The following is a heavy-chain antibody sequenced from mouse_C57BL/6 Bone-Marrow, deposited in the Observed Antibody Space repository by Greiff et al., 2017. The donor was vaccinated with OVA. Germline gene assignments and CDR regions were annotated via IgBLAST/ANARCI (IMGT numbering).Heavy chain of an antibody. Sequence: QVQLKESGPELVKPGASVKISCKASGYAFSSSWMNWVKQRPGKGLEWIGRIYPGDGDTNYNGKFKGKATLTADKSSSTAYMQLSSLTSEDSAVYFCARDGIYDGASFAYWGQGTLVTVSA. CDR1: GYAFSSSW. CDR2: IYPGDGDT. CDR3: ARDGIYDGASFAY. J-gene: IGHJ3*01. V-gene: IGHV1-82*01. D-gene: IGHD2-3*01.